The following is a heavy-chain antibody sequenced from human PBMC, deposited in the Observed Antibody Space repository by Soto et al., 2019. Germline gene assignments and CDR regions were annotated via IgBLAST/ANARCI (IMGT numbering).Heavy chain of an antibody. CDR1: GFTFSYYW. V-gene: IGHV3-74*01. Sequence: EVQLVESGGGLVRPGGSLRLSCAASGFTFSYYWMHWVRQAPGKGLVWVSRIHSDGSSTTYADFVKGRVIISRDNARNTVDLQMTSVRVEDTAVYFCARGDRGAFDLWGQGTVVTVSS. CDR2: IHSDGSST. J-gene: IGHJ3*01. CDR3: ARGDRGAFDL. D-gene: IGHD1-26*01.